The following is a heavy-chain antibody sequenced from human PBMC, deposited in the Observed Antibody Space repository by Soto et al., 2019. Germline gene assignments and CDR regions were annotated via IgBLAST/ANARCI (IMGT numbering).Heavy chain of an antibody. CDR2: INHIGRT. Sequence: TCYMYRRTYYGHDWTWIRQAPRKGLEWIGEINHIGRTNYRPSLKSRVTIVSDTSKTQLSLKLTSVTAACAAVYYFLMVTFSAMDVRGLGTTVNVSS. J-gene: IGHJ6*01. D-gene: IGHD2-15*01. CDR3: LMVTFSAMDV. V-gene: IGHV4-34*08. CDR1: RRTYYGHD.